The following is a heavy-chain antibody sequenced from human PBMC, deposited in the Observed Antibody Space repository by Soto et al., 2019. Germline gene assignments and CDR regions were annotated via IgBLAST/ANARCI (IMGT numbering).Heavy chain of an antibody. V-gene: IGHV4-4*07. CDR3: ARECERIFFQAEDGIRDNRAVSAFLLNRSSDL. D-gene: IGHD3-3*01. J-gene: IGHJ2*01. Sequence: GKGLEWIGRIYTSGSTNYNPSLKSRVTMSVDTSKNQFSLKLSSVTAADTAVYYCARECERIFFQAEDGIRDNRAVSAFLLNRSSDL. CDR2: IYTSGST.